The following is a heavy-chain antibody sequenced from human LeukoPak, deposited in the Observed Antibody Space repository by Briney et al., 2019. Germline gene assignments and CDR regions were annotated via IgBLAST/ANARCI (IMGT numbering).Heavy chain of an antibody. CDR3: ARDLPIYYYGMDV. D-gene: IGHD2-2*02. CDR2: ISSSSSYT. CDR1: GFTFSDYY. J-gene: IGHJ6*04. Sequence: PGGTLRFSCAASGFTFSDYYMSWIRQAPGKVLEWVSYISSSSSYTNYADSVNCRFTISRDNAKNSLYLQMNSLRAEDTAVYYCARDLPIYYYGMDVWGKGTTVTVSS. V-gene: IGHV3-11*06.